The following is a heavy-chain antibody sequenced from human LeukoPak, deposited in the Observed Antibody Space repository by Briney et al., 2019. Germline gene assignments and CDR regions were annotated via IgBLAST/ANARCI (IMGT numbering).Heavy chain of an antibody. Sequence: GGSLRLSCADSGFTFSSYWMHWVRQAPGKGLVWVSRINSDGSSTSYADSVKGRFTISRDKAKYTLYLQMNSLRAEDPAVYYCARDKRWLQFSDDAFDIWGQGTMGNVSS. V-gene: IGHV3-74*01. CDR3: ARDKRWLQFSDDAFDI. CDR1: GFTFSSYW. CDR2: INSDGSST. D-gene: IGHD5-24*01. J-gene: IGHJ3*02.